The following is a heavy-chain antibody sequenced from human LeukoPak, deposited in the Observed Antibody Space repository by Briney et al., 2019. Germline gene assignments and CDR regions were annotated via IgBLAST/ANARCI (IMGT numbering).Heavy chain of an antibody. Sequence: GTLSLTCAVSGDSMNSSNWWSWVRQAPGKGLEWVSTLYSNGNTYYAESVKGRFTISRDNSKNTLSLQMNSLRAEDTAVYYCARDYYDGSAYYSYYEYWGQGTLVTVSS. CDR2: LYSNGNT. CDR3: ARDYYDGSAYYSYYEY. V-gene: IGHV3-53*01. CDR1: GDSMNSSNW. D-gene: IGHD3-22*01. J-gene: IGHJ4*02.